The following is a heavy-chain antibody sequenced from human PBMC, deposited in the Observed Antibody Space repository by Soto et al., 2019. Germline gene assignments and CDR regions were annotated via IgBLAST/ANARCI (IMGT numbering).Heavy chain of an antibody. D-gene: IGHD3-10*02. Sequence: GASVKVSCKASGYTFTSYDINWVRQATGQGLEWMGWMNPNSGNTGYAQKFQGRVTMTRNTSISTAYMELSSLRSEDTAVYYCARAESYYYVQGSLYGVDVWGQGTTVTVSS. CDR2: MNPNSGNT. CDR3: ARAESYYYVQGSLYGVDV. V-gene: IGHV1-8*01. J-gene: IGHJ6*02. CDR1: GYTFTSYD.